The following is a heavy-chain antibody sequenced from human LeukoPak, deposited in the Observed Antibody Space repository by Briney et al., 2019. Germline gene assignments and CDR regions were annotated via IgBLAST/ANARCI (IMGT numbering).Heavy chain of an antibody. CDR3: ARLMLGRHIDY. V-gene: IGHV5-51*01. Sequence: GESLKISCKGSGYPFTNYWIGWVRQMPGKGLEWMGVIYPDDSDTSYSPSFRGQVTISADKSIGTAYLQWSSLKASDAAMYYCARLMLGRHIDYWGQGTLVTVSS. D-gene: IGHD1-26*01. J-gene: IGHJ4*02. CDR2: IYPDDSDT. CDR1: GYPFTNYW.